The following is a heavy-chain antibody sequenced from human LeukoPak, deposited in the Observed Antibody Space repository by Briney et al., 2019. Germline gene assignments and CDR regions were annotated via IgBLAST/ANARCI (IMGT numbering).Heavy chain of an antibody. V-gene: IGHV3-30*02. CDR2: IWYDGSNR. CDR1: GFTFSSYG. Sequence: GGSLRLSCAASGFTFSSYGMHWVRQAPGKGLEWVAVIWYDGSNRYYADSVKGRFTITRDNSKNTLYLQMNSLRAEDTAVYYCAKDVKAVVVVPAAMNLGKDNYYCYGMDVWGQGTTVTVSS. CDR3: AKDVKAVVVVPAAMNLGKDNYYCYGMDV. D-gene: IGHD2-2*01. J-gene: IGHJ6*02.